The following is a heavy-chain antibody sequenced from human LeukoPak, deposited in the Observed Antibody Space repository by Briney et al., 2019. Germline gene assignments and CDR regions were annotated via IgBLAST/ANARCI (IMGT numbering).Heavy chain of an antibody. CDR1: GYSFTNYW. CDR2: IYPGDSDT. CDR3: ARQAGSSPSVNFDY. V-gene: IGHV5-51*01. J-gene: IGHJ4*02. Sequence: GESLRISCKGSGYSFTNYWIGWVRQMPGKGLEWMGIIYPGDSDTRYSPSFQGQVTISTDKSISTAYLQWSSLKASDTAIYYCARQAGSSPSVNFDYWGQGTLVTVSS. D-gene: IGHD6-6*01.